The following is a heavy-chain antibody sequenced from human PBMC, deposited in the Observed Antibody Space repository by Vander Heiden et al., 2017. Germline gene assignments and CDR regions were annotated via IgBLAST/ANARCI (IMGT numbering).Heavy chain of an antibody. J-gene: IGHJ4*02. CDR1: GFTFDDYA. D-gene: IGHD6-19*01. Sequence: EVQLVESGGGLVQPGRSLRLSCAASGFTFDDYAMHGVRQAPGKSLEWVSGISWNSGSIGYADSVKGRFTISRDNAKNSLYLQMNSLRAEDTALYYCAKDITAVAGTYFDYWGQGTLVTVSS. V-gene: IGHV3-9*01. CDR2: ISWNSGSI. CDR3: AKDITAVAGTYFDY.